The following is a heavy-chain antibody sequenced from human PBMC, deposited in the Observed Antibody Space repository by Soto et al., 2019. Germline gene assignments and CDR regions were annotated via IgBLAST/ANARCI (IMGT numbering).Heavy chain of an antibody. J-gene: IGHJ4*02. V-gene: IGHV4-59*01. D-gene: IGHD6-19*01. CDR1: DGSLSTYY. CDR3: VRGRPVTGSFYFDY. Sequence: QVQLQESGPGLVKPSETLSLTCSVSDGSLSTYYGTWIRQPPGKGLELIAYIHHSGNTKTNPSLKGRVTISIDTSRNQFSLKLTSVTAADTAVYYCVRGRPVTGSFYFDYWGQGTLVTVSS. CDR2: IHHSGNT.